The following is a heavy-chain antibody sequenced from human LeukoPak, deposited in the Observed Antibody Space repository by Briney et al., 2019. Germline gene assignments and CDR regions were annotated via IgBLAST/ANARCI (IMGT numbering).Heavy chain of an antibody. V-gene: IGHV4-59*12. D-gene: IGHD3-9*01. CDR1: GGSMSSYY. J-gene: IGHJ5*02. CDR2: IYYSGST. CDR3: ARILGFNYDILTGYYWGNWFDP. Sequence: PSEILSLTCTVSGGSMSSYYWSWIRQPPGKGLEWIGYIYYSGSTNYNPSLKSRVTISVDTSKNQFSLKLSSVTAADTAVYYCARILGFNYDILTGYYWGNWFDPWGQGTLVTVSS.